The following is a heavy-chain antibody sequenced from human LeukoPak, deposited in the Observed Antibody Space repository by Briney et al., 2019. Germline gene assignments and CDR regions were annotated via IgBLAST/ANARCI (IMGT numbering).Heavy chain of an antibody. CDR1: GFTFSSFG. D-gene: IGHD3-22*01. CDR2: IGSGSSAI. CDR3: ARGHHYYDSSAYYY. Sequence: GGSLRLSCVASGFTFSSFGMNWVRQAPGKGLEWVSYIGSGSSAIHYADSVRGRFTISRDNSKNTLSLQMNSLRAEDTAVYYCARGHHYYDSSAYYYWGQGTLVTVSS. J-gene: IGHJ4*02. V-gene: IGHV3-48*01.